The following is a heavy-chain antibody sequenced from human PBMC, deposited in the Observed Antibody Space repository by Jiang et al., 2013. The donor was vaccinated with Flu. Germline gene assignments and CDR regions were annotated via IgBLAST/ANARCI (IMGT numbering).Heavy chain of an antibody. CDR2: ISSSSSYI. J-gene: IGHJ6*02. Sequence: AASGFTFSSYSMNWVRQAPGKGLEWVSSISSSSSYIYYADSVKGRFTISRDNAKNSLYLQMNSLRAEDTAVYYCARDRYPSTFFGVVGYYGMDVWGQGTTVTVSS. V-gene: IGHV3-21*01. CDR1: GFTFSSYS. D-gene: IGHD3-3*01. CDR3: ARDRYPSTFFGVVGYYGMDV.